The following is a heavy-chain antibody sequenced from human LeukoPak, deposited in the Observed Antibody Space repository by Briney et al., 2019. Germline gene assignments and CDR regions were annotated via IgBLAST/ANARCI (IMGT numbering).Heavy chain of an antibody. V-gene: IGHV3-23*01. CDR3: AKESGAQWLVSEVGAFDI. Sequence: PGGSLRLSCAASGFTFNSHAMSWVRQAPGKGLEWVSAITGSGSTTYSADSVKGRFTISRDNSKNTLYLQMNSLRAEDTAVYYCAKESGAQWLVSEVGAFDIWGQGTMVTVSS. CDR1: GFTFNSHA. D-gene: IGHD6-19*01. J-gene: IGHJ3*02. CDR2: ITGSGSTT.